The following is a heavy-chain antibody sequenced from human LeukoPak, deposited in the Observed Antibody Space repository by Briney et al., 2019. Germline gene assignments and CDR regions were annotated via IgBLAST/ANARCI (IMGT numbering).Heavy chain of an antibody. CDR1: EFTFSSYA. CDR2: ISFDGNNE. J-gene: IGHJ4*02. V-gene: IGHV3-30-3*01. Sequence: GGSLRLSCAASEFTFSSYAMHWVRQAPGKGLEWLAAISFDGNNEYYADSVKGRFTISRDNSKNTLYLQMNSLRGEDTAGYYCANIIRKYTSGYYYFDYWGQGTLVTVSS. CDR3: ANIIRKYTSGYYYFDY. D-gene: IGHD6-25*01.